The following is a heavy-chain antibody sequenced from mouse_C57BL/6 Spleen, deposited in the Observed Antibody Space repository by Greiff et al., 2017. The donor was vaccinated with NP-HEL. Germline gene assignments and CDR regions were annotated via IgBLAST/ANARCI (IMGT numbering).Heavy chain of an antibody. Sequence: EVKLMESGGGLVQPGGSLKLSCAASGFTFSDYYMYWVRQTPEKRLEWVAYISNGGGSTYYPDTVKGRFTISRDNAKNTLYLQMSRLKSEDTAMYYCARGDYYGSSPYAMDYWGQGTSVTVSS. D-gene: IGHD1-1*01. CDR3: ARGDYYGSSPYAMDY. CDR2: ISNGGGST. CDR1: GFTFSDYY. J-gene: IGHJ4*01. V-gene: IGHV5-12*01.